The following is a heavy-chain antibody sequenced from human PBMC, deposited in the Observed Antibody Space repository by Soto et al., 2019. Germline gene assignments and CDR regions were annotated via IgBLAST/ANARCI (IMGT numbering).Heavy chain of an antibody. V-gene: IGHV3-48*01. J-gene: IGHJ6*02. CDR2: ISSSSSTI. CDR3: ARDGYDILTGYYNYYYYYGMDV. Sequence: GGSLRLSCAASGFTFSSYSMNWVRQAPGKGLEWVSYISSSSSTIYYADSVKGRFTISRDNAKNSLYLQMNSLRAEDTAVYYCARDGYDILTGYYNYYYYYGMDVWGQGTTVTVSS. D-gene: IGHD3-9*01. CDR1: GFTFSSYS.